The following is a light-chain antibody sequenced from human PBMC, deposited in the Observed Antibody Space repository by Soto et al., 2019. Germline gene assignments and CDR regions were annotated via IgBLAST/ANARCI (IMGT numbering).Light chain of an antibody. CDR2: GAS. Sequence: EIVMTQSPATLSVSPGERVTLSCRASQSVTTNLAWYQQKPGQAPRLLLYGASTRATGLPARFSGSGSGTEFTLTISSLHSEDFAVYYCQQRSNWPPTFGQGTRLEIK. CDR3: QQRSNWPPT. CDR1: QSVTTN. V-gene: IGKV3-15*01. J-gene: IGKJ5*01.